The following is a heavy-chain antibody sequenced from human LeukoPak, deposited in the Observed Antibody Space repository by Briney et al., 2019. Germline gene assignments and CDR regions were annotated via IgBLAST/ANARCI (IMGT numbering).Heavy chain of an antibody. J-gene: IGHJ3*02. CDR3: AKDPPIVVAARGAFDI. CDR1: GFTFSSYA. V-gene: IGHV3-23*01. Sequence: GGSLRLSCAASGFTFSSYAMSWVRQAPGKGLEWVSAISGSGGSTYYADSVKGRFTISRDNSKNTLYLQMNSLRAEDTAVYYCAKDPPIVVAARGAFDIWGQGTMVTVSS. D-gene: IGHD2-2*01. CDR2: ISGSGGST.